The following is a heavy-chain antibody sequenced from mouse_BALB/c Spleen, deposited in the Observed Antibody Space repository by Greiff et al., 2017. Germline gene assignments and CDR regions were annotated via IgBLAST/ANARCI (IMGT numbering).Heavy chain of an antibody. V-gene: IGHV14-3*02. CDR1: GFNIKDTY. CDR2: IDPANGNT. CDR3: ARLSYYGNYGAMDY. Sequence: EVQLQQSGAELVKPGASVKLSCTASGFNIKDTYMHWVKQRPEQGLEWIGRIDPANGNTKYDPKFQGKATITADTSSNTAYLQLSSLTSEDTAVYYCARLSYYGNYGAMDYWGQGTSVTVSS. D-gene: IGHD2-1*01. J-gene: IGHJ4*01.